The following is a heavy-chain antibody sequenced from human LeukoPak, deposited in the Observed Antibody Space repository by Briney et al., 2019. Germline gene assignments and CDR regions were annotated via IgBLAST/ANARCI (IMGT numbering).Heavy chain of an antibody. CDR1: GGSFSGYY. J-gene: IGHJ3*02. V-gene: IGHV4-34*01. Sequence: SETLSLTCAVYGGSFSGYYWSWIRQPPGKGLEWIGEINHSGSTNYNPSLKSRVTISVDTSKNQFSLKLTSVTAADTAVYYCARYRAFDIWGRGTLVTVSS. CDR2: INHSGST. CDR3: ARYRAFDI.